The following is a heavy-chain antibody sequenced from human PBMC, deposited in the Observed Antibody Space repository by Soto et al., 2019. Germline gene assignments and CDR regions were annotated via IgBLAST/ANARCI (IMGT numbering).Heavy chain of an antibody. Sequence: QVQLVESGGGVVQPGRSLRLSCAASGFTFSNYGMHWVRQAPGKGLEWVAIIWYDGSDKYYVDSVKGRFTISRDNSENTLYLQMNRLRAEDTAVSYCAREPDDRSGLGLRGQGTLVTVSS. V-gene: IGHV3-33*01. J-gene: IGHJ4*02. CDR3: AREPDDRSGLGL. CDR2: IWYDGSDK. D-gene: IGHD6-25*01. CDR1: GFTFSNYG.